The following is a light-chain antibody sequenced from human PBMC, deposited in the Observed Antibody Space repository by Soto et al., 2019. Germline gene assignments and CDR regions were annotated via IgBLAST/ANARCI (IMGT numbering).Light chain of an antibody. Sequence: EIVLTQSPGTLSLSPGERATLSCRASQSVSSNYLAWYQQKPGQAPRLLIYDVSIRATGIPDRFSGSGFGTDFTLTISRLEPQDFAVYYCQQYDGSPRTFGQGTRVEIK. CDR3: QQYDGSPRT. V-gene: IGKV3-20*01. CDR2: DVS. J-gene: IGKJ1*01. CDR1: QSVSSNY.